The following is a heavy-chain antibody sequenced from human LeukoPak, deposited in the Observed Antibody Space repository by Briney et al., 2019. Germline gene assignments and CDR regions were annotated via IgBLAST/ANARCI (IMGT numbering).Heavy chain of an antibody. J-gene: IGHJ3*01. CDR1: GFTFSTYV. V-gene: IGHV3-33*01. CDR3: ARAQPTSSWTAYDV. Sequence: GRSLRLSCAASGFTFSTYVMHWVRQGPGKGLEWVAIIWFDGSNKYYADSVKGRFTISRDNSKNTLFLQMSSLRVEDTAAYFCARAQPTSSWTAYDVWGQGTTVTVSS. CDR2: IWFDGSNK. D-gene: IGHD6-13*01.